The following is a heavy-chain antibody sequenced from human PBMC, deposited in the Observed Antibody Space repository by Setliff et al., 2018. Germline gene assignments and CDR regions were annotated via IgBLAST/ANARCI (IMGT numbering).Heavy chain of an antibody. CDR3: AKRPEHVDMYFDY. J-gene: IGHJ4*02. Sequence: PGGSLRLSCAASGFTFNNCAMSWVRQAPGKGLEWVSTIGVNGDGTYYADSVKGRFTISRDNSQNTLSLQVNSLRAEDTAVYYCAKRPEHVDMYFDYWGQGALVTVSS. CDR2: IGVNGDGT. V-gene: IGHV3-23*01. CDR1: GFTFNNCA.